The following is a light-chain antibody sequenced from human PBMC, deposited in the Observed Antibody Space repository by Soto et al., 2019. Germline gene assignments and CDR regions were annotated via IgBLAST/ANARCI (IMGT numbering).Light chain of an antibody. CDR1: QSVSSSY. CDR3: QQYGSSPPYT. J-gene: IGKJ2*01. V-gene: IGKV3-20*01. CDR2: GAS. Sequence: EIVLTQSPGTLSLSPGERATLSCRASQSVSSSYLAWYQQKPGQAPRLLIYGASSRDTGIPDRFSGSGSGTDFTRTISRLEPEDFAVYYCQQYGSSPPYTFGQGTKLEIK.